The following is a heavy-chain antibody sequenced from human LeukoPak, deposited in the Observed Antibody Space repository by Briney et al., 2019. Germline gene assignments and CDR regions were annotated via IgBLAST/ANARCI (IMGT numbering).Heavy chain of an antibody. CDR3: AKEDCSSTSCWYFDY. Sequence: GGSLRLSCAASGLTVSIYAMSWVRQAPGEGLEWVSAISGRGGTTYYADSVKGRFTISRDNSKNTLYLQMNSLRAEDTAVYYCAKEDCSSTSCWYFDYWGQGTLVTVSS. D-gene: IGHD2-2*01. V-gene: IGHV3-23*01. CDR2: ISGRGGTT. J-gene: IGHJ4*02. CDR1: GLTVSIYA.